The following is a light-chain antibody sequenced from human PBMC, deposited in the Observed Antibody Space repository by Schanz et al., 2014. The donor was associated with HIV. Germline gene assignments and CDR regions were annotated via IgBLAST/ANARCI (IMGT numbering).Light chain of an antibody. J-gene: IGKJ2*01. Sequence: EIVLTQSPGTLSLSPGERATLSCRASQTIISSYLAWYQQKPGQAPRLLIYGASNRATGIPDRFSGSGSGTEFTLIISSLQSEDFAVYYCQQRSSWPLFTFGQGTKLEIK. CDR1: QTIISSY. CDR2: GAS. CDR3: QQRSSWPLFT. V-gene: IGKV3D-20*02.